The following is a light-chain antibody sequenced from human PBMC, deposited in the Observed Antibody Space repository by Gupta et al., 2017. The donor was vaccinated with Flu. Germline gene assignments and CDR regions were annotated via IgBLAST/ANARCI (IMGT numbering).Light chain of an antibody. CDR3: NSRDSSSNHLV. CDR1: IVRSVY. CDR2: GKN. V-gene: IGLV3-19*01. Sequence: VPTVRITARANIVRSVYSGWYQHPAAPPTLLIIYGKNKRPSGIPARFFGSNSGTTASFTITGAQADDEADYYCNSRDSSSNHLVFGGGTKLTVL. J-gene: IGLJ2*01.